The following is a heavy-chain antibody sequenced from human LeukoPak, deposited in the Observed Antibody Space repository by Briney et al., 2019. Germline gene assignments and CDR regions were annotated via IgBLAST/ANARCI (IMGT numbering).Heavy chain of an antibody. CDR2: IRYDGSNK. CDR3: AKNRGYGDYYFDY. D-gene: IGHD4-17*01. V-gene: IGHV3-30*02. J-gene: IGHJ4*02. Sequence: PGGSLRLSCAASGFTFSSYGMHWVRRAPGKGLEWVTFIRYDGSNKFYTNSVKGRFTISRDNSKHTLYLQMDSLRAEDTAVYYCAKNRGYGDYYFDYWGQGTLVTVSS. CDR1: GFTFSSYG.